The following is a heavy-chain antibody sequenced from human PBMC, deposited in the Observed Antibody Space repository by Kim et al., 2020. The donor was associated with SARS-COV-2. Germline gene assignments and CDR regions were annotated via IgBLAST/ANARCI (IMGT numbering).Heavy chain of an antibody. J-gene: IGHJ6*02. D-gene: IGHD1-7*01. CDR1: GGSISSYY. V-gene: IGHV4-59*01. CDR3: AREHLITGTIGYGMDV. Sequence: SETLSLTCTVSGGSISSYYWSWIRQPPGKGLEWIGYIYYSGSTNYNPSLKSRVTISVDTSKNQFSLKLSSVTAADTAVYYCAREHLITGTIGYGMDVWGQGTTVTVSS. CDR2: IYYSGST.